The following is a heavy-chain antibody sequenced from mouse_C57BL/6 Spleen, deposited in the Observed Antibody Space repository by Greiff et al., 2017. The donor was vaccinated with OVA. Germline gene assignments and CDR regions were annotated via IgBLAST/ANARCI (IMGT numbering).Heavy chain of an antibody. V-gene: IGHV1-54*01. Sequence: QVQLQQSGAELVRPGTSVKVSCKASGYAFTTYLIEWVKQRPGQGLEWIGVINPGSGGTNYNEKFKGKATLTADKSSSTAYMQLSSLTSEDSAVYFCARKGDYLYAMDYWGQGTSVTVSS. D-gene: IGHD2-4*01. CDR1: GYAFTTYL. CDR3: ARKGDYLYAMDY. CDR2: INPGSGGT. J-gene: IGHJ4*01.